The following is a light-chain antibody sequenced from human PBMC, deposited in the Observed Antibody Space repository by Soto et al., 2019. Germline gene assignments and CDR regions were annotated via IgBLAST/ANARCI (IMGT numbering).Light chain of an antibody. CDR1: QRISTW. CDR3: QQLNDYPVT. Sequence: DIKMSQSPSTLYASVGDGVTITCRARQRISTWLAWYQQKPGKAPKLLIADASSLETGVPSRFSGSGSGTEFTLSISSLQPEDFATYYCQQLNDYPVTFGQGTKVDI. CDR2: DAS. V-gene: IGKV1-5*01. J-gene: IGKJ1*01.